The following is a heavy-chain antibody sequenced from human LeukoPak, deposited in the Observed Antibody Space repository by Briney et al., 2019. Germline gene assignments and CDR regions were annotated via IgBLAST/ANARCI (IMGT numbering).Heavy chain of an antibody. V-gene: IGHV3-23*01. J-gene: IGHJ4*02. D-gene: IGHD3-3*01. CDR2: ISGSGGST. CDR3: AKPLRFLEGLSPFDY. CDR1: GFTFSSYA. Sequence: TGGSLRLSCAASGFTFSSYAMSWVRQAPGKGLEWVSAISGSGGSTYYADSVKGRFTISRDNSKNTLYLQMNSLRAEDTAVYYCAKPLRFLEGLSPFDYWGQGTLVTVSS.